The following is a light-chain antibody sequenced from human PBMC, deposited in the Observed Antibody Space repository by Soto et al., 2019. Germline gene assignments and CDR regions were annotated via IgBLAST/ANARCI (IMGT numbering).Light chain of an antibody. Sequence: EIVLTQSPGTLSLSPGERATLSCRASQSISSTHLAWYQQKPGQAPRLLIYGAFSRASGIPERISGSGSGTDVSLTISRLEPEDFALYYCQQYGSSPRTFGQGTKVEIK. V-gene: IGKV3-20*01. CDR1: QSISSTH. J-gene: IGKJ1*01. CDR3: QQYGSSPRT. CDR2: GAF.